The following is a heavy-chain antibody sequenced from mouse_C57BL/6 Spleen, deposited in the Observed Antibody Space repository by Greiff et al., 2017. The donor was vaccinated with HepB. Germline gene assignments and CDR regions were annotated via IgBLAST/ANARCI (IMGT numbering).Heavy chain of an antibody. CDR1: GYTFTDYE. Sequence: LVESGAELVRPGASVTLSCKASGYTFTDYEMHWVKQTPVHGLEWIGAIDPETGGTAYNQKFKGKAILTADKSSSTAYMELRSLTSEDSAVYYCTRRSNYVWGQGTTLTVSS. D-gene: IGHD2-5*01. J-gene: IGHJ2*01. CDR2: IDPETGGT. V-gene: IGHV1-15*01. CDR3: TRRSNYV.